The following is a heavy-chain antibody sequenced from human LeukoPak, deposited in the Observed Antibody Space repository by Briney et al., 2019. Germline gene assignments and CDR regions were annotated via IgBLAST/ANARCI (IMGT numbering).Heavy chain of an antibody. CDR3: AKGSGGSCYSSSDY. D-gene: IGHD2-15*01. Sequence: GGSLRLSCAASGFTFSSYAMDWVRQAPGKGLEWVSAVSGSAGTTYYADSVKGRFTISRDNSKNTLYLQMNSLRAEDTALYYCAKGSGGSCYSSSDYWGQGTLVTVSS. J-gene: IGHJ4*02. CDR2: VSGSAGTT. CDR1: GFTFSSYA. V-gene: IGHV3-23*01.